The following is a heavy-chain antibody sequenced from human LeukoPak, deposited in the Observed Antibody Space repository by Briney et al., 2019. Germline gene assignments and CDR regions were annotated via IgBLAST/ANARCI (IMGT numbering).Heavy chain of an antibody. V-gene: IGHV3-11*01. CDR1: GFTFSDYY. Sequence: GVLRLSCAASGFTFSDYYMSWIRQAPGKGLEWVSYISSSGSTTYYADSVKGRFTISRDNSKNTLYLQMNSLRAEDTAVYYCAKASGVVVPAAMDYWGQGTLVTVSS. CDR3: AKASGVVVPAAMDY. D-gene: IGHD2-2*01. J-gene: IGHJ4*02. CDR2: ISSSGSTT.